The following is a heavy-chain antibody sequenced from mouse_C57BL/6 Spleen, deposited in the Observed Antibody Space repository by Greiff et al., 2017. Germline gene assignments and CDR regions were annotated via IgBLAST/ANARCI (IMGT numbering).Heavy chain of an antibody. J-gene: IGHJ2*01. CDR3: SNPYSYGNSYGDFDY. V-gene: IGHV1-9*01. CDR1: GYTFTGYW. D-gene: IGHD1-1*01. Sequence: QVQLQQSGAELMKPGASVKLSCKASGYTFTGYWIAWVKQRPGHGLEWIGEILPGSGSTNYNEKFKGKATFTAETSSNTAYMQLSSLTTEDSAIYYCSNPYSYGNSYGDFDYWGQGTTLTVSS. CDR2: ILPGSGST.